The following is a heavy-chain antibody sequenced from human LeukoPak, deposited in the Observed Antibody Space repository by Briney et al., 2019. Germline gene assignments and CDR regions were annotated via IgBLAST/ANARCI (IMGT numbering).Heavy chain of an antibody. J-gene: IGHJ4*02. D-gene: IGHD3-22*01. Sequence: SETLSLTCAVYGGSFSGYYWSWIRQPPGKGLEWIGEINQSGSTNYNPSLKSRVTISVDTSKNQFSLKLSSVTAADTAVYYCARDRASSGYLIPTYWGQGTLVTVSS. CDR2: INQSGST. CDR1: GGSFSGYY. V-gene: IGHV4-34*01. CDR3: ARDRASSGYLIPTY.